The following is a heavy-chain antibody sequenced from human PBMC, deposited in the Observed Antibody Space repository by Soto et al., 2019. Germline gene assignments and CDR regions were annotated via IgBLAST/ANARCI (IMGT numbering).Heavy chain of an antibody. Sequence: EVQLVESGGGLVQPGGSLRLSCAATGFTFSTYWMHWVRQGPGKWRVWVSRISTDGSSTTYADSVKGRFTISRDNAKITLYLQMNRLRAEDTAVYYCARATGSNHPFDYWGQGSLVTVSS. CDR3: ARATGSNHPFDY. D-gene: IGHD2-2*01. V-gene: IGHV3-74*01. CDR1: GFTFSTYW. CDR2: ISTDGSST. J-gene: IGHJ4*02.